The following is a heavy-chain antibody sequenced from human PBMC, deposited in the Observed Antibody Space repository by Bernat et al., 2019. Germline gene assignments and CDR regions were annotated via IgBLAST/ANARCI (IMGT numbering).Heavy chain of an antibody. Sequence: DVHLEESGGGLVQPGWSLRLSCAASGFPFSDYWMHWVRQVPGQGPVWVSRINTDGRSTGYADSVKGRFSISRDNAKNTLYLQMSSLRAEDTAVYYCARSAWPHSLDSWGRGTLVTVSS. CDR2: INTDGRST. CDR1: GFPFSDYW. CDR3: ARSAWPHSLDS. V-gene: IGHV3-74*01. J-gene: IGHJ4*02.